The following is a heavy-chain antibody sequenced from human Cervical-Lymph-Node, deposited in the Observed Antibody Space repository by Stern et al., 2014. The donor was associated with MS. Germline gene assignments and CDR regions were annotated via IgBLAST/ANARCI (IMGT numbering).Heavy chain of an antibody. CDR1: GGTISSDA. V-gene: IGHV1-69*04. CDR3: ARDVDTAIGVFDY. CDR2: ILRILNIA. Sequence: VQLVESGAEVKKPGSSVKVSCKASGGTISSDAISWVRQAPGQGLEWMGRILRILNIANYAQKFQGRVTITADISTSTTYMELSSLRSEDTAVYYCARDVDTAIGVFDYWGQGTLVTVSS. J-gene: IGHJ4*02. D-gene: IGHD5-18*01.